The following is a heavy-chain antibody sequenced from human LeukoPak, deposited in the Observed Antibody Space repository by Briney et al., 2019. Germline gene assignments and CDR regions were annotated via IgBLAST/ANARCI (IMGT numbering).Heavy chain of an antibody. Sequence: SETLSLTCTVSGGSISSYYWSWIRQPPGKGLEWIGYIYYSGSTNYNPSLKSRVTISVDTSKNQFSLKLSSVTAADTAVYYCARRGYSYGFGSAIPNWYFDLWGRGTLVTVSS. D-gene: IGHD5-18*01. J-gene: IGHJ2*01. V-gene: IGHV4-59*08. CDR2: IYYSGST. CDR3: ARRGYSYGFGSAIPNWYFDL. CDR1: GGSISSYY.